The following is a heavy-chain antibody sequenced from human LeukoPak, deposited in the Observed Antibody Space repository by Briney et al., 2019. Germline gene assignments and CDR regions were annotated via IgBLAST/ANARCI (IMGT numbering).Heavy chain of an antibody. Sequence: GGSLRLSCAASGFTFSGYPIHWVRQAPGKGLEWVAVISYDGSNKYYADSVKGRFTISRDNSKNTLYLQMNSLRTEDTAVYYCARDPEFREWSLTFDYWGQGTLVTVSS. CDR1: GFTFSGYP. CDR3: ARDPEFREWSLTFDY. CDR2: ISYDGSNK. J-gene: IGHJ4*02. V-gene: IGHV3-30-3*01. D-gene: IGHD3-3*01.